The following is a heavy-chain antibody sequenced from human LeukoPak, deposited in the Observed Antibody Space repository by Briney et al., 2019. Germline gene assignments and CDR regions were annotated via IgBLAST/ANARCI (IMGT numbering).Heavy chain of an antibody. CDR2: IYYSGNT. CDR3: ARDKGEYYDSSGYLDY. CDR1: GGSISSYY. Sequence: SETLSLTRTVSGGSISSYYWSWIRQPPGKVLEWIGYIYYSGNTDYNPSLKSRVTISVDTSKNQFSLKLSSVTAADTAMYYCARDKGEYYDSSGYLDYWGQGTLVTVSS. D-gene: IGHD3-22*01. J-gene: IGHJ4*02. V-gene: IGHV4-59*01.